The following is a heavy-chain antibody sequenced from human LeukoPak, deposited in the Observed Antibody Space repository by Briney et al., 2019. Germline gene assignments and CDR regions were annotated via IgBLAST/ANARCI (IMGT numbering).Heavy chain of an antibody. CDR1: GFTFSSYS. V-gene: IGHV3-7*01. CDR3: ARKTYFDY. Sequence: GGSLRLSCAASGFTFSSYSMNWVRQAPGKGLEWVANIKQDGSEKYYVDSVKGRFTISRDNAKNSLYLQMNSLRAEDTAVYYCARKTYFDYWGQGTLVTVSS. J-gene: IGHJ4*02. CDR2: IKQDGSEK.